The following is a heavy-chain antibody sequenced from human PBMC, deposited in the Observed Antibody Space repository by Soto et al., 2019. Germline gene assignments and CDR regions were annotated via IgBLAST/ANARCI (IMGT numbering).Heavy chain of an antibody. CDR2: MQTSTGRT. CDR3: ARGVSAGVDY. J-gene: IGHJ4*02. CDR1: GYSFTSLD. Sequence: ASVKVSCKASGYSFTSLDINWVRQTAGQGLEWMGWMQTSTGRTRYAQKFQGRVTMTRDTSINTAYMELTTLTSDDTAFYYCARGVSAGVDYWGQGTLVTVCS. D-gene: IGHD1-26*01. V-gene: IGHV1-8*01.